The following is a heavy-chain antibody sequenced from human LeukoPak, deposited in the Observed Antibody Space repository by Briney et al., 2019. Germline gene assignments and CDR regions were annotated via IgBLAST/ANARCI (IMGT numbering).Heavy chain of an antibody. CDR2: ISVSGVDT. J-gene: IGHJ4*02. CDR1: GFTFSTYA. CDR3: AKDRSLGY. Sequence: GGSLRLSCAASGFTFSTYAMNWVRQAPGQGLEWVSGISVSGVDTDYADSVRGRFTISRDNSKNTLYLQINSLRAEDTAVYYCAKDRSLGYWGQGTLVTVSS. V-gene: IGHV3-23*01.